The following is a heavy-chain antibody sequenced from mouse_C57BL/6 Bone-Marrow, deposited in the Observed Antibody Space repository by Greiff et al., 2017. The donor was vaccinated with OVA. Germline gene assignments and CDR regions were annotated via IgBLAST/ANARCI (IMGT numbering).Heavy chain of an antibody. CDR3: ARYTTVVDDFDD. D-gene: IGHD1-1*01. CDR1: GYTFTSYW. Sequence: QVQLKQPGAELVKPGASVKLSCKASGYTFTSYWMHWVKQRPGQGLEWIGMIHPNSGSTNYNEKFKSKATLTVDKSSSTAYMQPSSLTSEDSAVYYCARYTTVVDDFDDWGQGTTLTVSS. J-gene: IGHJ2*01. V-gene: IGHV1-64*01. CDR2: IHPNSGST.